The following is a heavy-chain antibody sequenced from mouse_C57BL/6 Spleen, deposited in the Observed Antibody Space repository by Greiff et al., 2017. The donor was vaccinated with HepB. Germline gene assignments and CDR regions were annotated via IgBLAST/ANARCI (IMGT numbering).Heavy chain of an antibody. D-gene: IGHD1-1*01. CDR1: GYTFTSYW. V-gene: IGHV1-50*01. CDR3: ARGHYGSSYWYFDV. J-gene: IGHJ1*03. CDR2: IDPSDSYT. Sequence: QVQLQQPGAELVKPGASVKLSCKASGYTFTSYWMQWVKQRPGQGLEWIGEIDPSDSYTNYNQKFKGKATLTVDTSSSTAYMQLSSLTSEDSAVYYCARGHYGSSYWYFDVWGTGTTVTVSS.